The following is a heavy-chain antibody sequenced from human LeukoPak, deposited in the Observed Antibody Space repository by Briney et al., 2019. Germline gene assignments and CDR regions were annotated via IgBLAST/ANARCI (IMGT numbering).Heavy chain of an antibody. V-gene: IGHV3-7*01. Sequence: PGGSLRLSCAASGFTFSNYWMYWVRQAPGKGLEWVASIQKDGSQKYYLESVKGRFTISRDNTKNSLYLHMSSLRADDTAVYFCATVAGYFDYWGQGTLVTVSS. J-gene: IGHJ4*02. CDR2: IQKDGSQK. D-gene: IGHD2-21*01. CDR3: ATVAGYFDY. CDR1: GFTFSNYW.